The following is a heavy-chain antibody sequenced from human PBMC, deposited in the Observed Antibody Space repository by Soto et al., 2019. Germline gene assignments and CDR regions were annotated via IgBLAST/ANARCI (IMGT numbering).Heavy chain of an antibody. CDR1: GGSISSGGYY. Sequence: SETLSLTCTVSGGSISSGGYYWSWIRQHPGKGLEWIGYIYYSGSTYYNPSLKSRVTISVDTSKNQFSLKLSSVTAADTAVYYCARALTLYSSGWGRWFDPWGQGTLVTVSS. V-gene: IGHV4-31*03. D-gene: IGHD6-19*01. CDR3: ARALTLYSSGWGRWFDP. J-gene: IGHJ5*02. CDR2: IYYSGST.